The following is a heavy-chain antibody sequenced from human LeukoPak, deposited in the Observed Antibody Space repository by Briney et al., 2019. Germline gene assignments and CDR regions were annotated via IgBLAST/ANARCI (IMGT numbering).Heavy chain of an antibody. J-gene: IGHJ2*01. CDR3: ARQGITIFGVGNWYFDL. CDR2: IYTSGST. CDR1: VGSISSYY. Sequence: AETLSLMCTVWVGSISSYYGLWLRQPPGRGREGLGYIYTSGSTNYNPCLKSRVTISVDTSKNQFALKLSSVTAADTAVYYCARQGITIFGVGNWYFDLWDRGTLVTVSS. V-gene: IGHV4-4*09. D-gene: IGHD3-3*01.